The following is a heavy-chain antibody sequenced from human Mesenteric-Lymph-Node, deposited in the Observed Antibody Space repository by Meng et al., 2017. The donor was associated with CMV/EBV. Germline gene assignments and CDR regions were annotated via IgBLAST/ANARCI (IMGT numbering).Heavy chain of an antibody. J-gene: IGHJ6*02. CDR2: IKQDGSEE. V-gene: IGHV3-7*01. CDR3: ARGSLSIAGTTDYVDYGMAV. D-gene: IGHD1-7*01. CDR1: GFTFSNYW. Sequence: GESLKFSCAASGFTFSNYWMTWVRQAPGKGLEWVANIKQDGSEEFYVDSVKGRFSISRANAKKSLYLQMNSLKAEDTAVYFCARGSLSIAGTTDYVDYGMAVWGQGTTVTVSS.